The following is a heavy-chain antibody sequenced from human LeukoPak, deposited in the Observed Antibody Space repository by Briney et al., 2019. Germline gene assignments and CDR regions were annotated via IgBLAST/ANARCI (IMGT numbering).Heavy chain of an antibody. CDR1: GVSMTTHH. CDR3: TTIKRGNIFGYFDF. V-gene: IGHV4-59*11. Sequence: SETLSLTCTVSGVSMTTHHWNWIRQTPGKGLEWIGYVFDSGRTKENPSLKSRVTLSADTSKNQLSLRLSSVTAADTAVYYCTTIKRGNIFGYFDFWGQGILVTVSS. D-gene: IGHD5-18*01. J-gene: IGHJ4*02. CDR2: VFDSGRT.